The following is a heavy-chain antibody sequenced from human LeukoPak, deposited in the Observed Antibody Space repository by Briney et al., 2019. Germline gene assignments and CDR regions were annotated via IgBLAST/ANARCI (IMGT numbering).Heavy chain of an antibody. Sequence: PGGSLRPSCAGSGFSFSSYDMLWVRQATGKGLEWVSAIGSGGDTYYAGSAKGRFTISRESAKNSFYLQMNSLSAGDTAVYFCARAVAGTDEIDSWGQGTLVTVSS. CDR1: GFSFSSYD. D-gene: IGHD6-19*01. V-gene: IGHV3-13*01. CDR2: IGSGGDT. J-gene: IGHJ4*02. CDR3: ARAVAGTDEIDS.